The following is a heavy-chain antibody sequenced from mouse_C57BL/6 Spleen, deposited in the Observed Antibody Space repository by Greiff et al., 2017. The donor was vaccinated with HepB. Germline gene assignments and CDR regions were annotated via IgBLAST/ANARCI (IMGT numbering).Heavy chain of an antibody. J-gene: IGHJ4*01. D-gene: IGHD2-12*01. CDR2: IDPETGGT. V-gene: IGHV1-15*01. CDR3: TRCYDRGYYYAMDY. Sequence: LVESGAELVRPGASVTLSCKASGYTFTDYEMHWVKQTPVHGLEWIGAIDPETGGTAYNQKFKGKAILTADKSSSTAYMELRSLTSEDSAVYYCTRCYDRGYYYAMDYWGQGTSVTVSS. CDR1: GYTFTDYE.